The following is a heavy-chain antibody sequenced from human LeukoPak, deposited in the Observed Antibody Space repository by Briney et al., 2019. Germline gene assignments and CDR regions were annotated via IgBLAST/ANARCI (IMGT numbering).Heavy chain of an antibody. CDR1: GGSFSGYY. D-gene: IGHD3-10*01. Sequence: SETLSLTCAVYGGSFSGYYWSWIRQPLGKGLEWIGEINHSGSTNYNPSLKSRVTISVDTSKNQFSLKLNSVTAADTAVYYCAKSNGYGLVDIWGQGTMVTVSS. CDR3: AKSNGYGLVDI. J-gene: IGHJ3*02. CDR2: INHSGST. V-gene: IGHV4-34*01.